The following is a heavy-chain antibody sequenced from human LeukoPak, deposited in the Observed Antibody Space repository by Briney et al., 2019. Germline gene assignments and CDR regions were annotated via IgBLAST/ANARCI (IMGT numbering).Heavy chain of an antibody. V-gene: IGHV3-21*01. J-gene: IGHJ4*02. CDR1: GFTFSSYS. Sequence: GGSLRLSCTASGFTFSSYSMYWVRQALGKGLEWVSSISSSSSYIYYADSVKGRFTISRDNAKNSLYLQMNSVRAEDTAVYYCARDKEDYDILTGYYLGYWGQGTLVTVSS. CDR3: ARDKEDYDILTGYYLGY. CDR2: ISSSSSYI. D-gene: IGHD3-9*01.